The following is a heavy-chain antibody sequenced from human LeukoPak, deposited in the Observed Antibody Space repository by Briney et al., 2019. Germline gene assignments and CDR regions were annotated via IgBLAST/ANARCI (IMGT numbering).Heavy chain of an antibody. D-gene: IGHD2-2*01. CDR3: AKDRRGYCSSTSCSXFDY. Sequence: PGGSLRLSCAASGFTFSSYAMSWVRQAPGKGLEWVSAISGSGGSTYYADSVKGRFTISRDNSKNTLYLQMNSLRAEDTAVYYCAKDRRGYCSSTSCSXFDYXXQGTLVTVS. J-gene: IGHJ4*02. CDR2: ISGSGGST. V-gene: IGHV3-23*01. CDR1: GFTFSSYA.